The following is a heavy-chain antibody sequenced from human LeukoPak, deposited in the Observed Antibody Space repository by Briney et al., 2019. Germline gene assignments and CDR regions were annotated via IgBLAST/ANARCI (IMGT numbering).Heavy chain of an antibody. CDR2: ISWNSGSI. D-gene: IGHD1-26*01. V-gene: IGHV3-9*01. Sequence: PGGSLRLSCAASGFTFDDYAMHWVRQAPGKGLEWVSGISWNSGSIGYADSVKGRFTISRDNAKNSLYLQMNSLRAEDTALYYCAKDMSVGATHGPDAFGIWGQGTMVTVSS. CDR3: AKDMSVGATHGPDAFGI. J-gene: IGHJ3*02. CDR1: GFTFDDYA.